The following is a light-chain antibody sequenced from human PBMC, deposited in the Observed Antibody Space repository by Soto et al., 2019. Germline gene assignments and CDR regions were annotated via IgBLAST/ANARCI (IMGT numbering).Light chain of an antibody. Sequence: QSVLTQPASVSGSPGQSVTISCTGTSSDFGSYKFVSWYQHHPGKVPKVIIYETSKRPSGVSDRFSGSKSGNTASLTISGLQAEDEADYYCSSYTSSSTRVFGTGTKVTVL. CDR2: ETS. CDR3: SSYTSSSTRV. V-gene: IGLV2-14*02. J-gene: IGLJ1*01. CDR1: SSDFGSYKF.